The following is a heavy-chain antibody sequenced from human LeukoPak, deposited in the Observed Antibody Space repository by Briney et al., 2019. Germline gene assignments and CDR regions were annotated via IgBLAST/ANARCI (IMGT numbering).Heavy chain of an antibody. D-gene: IGHD3-22*01. V-gene: IGHV1-2*02. Sequence: GASVKVSCKASGYTFTGYYMHWVRQAPGQGLEWMGWINPNSGGTNYAQKFQGRVTMTRDTSTSTAYMELRSLRSDDTAVYYCARDSDYYDSSGYYSLPDYWGQGTLVTVSS. J-gene: IGHJ4*02. CDR1: GYTFTGYY. CDR3: ARDSDYYDSSGYYSLPDY. CDR2: INPNSGGT.